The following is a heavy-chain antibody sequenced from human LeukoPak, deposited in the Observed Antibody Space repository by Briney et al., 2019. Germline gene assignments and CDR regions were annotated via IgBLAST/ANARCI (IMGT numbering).Heavy chain of an antibody. V-gene: IGHV1-69*02. J-gene: IGHJ5*02. D-gene: IGHD2-2*01. CDR3: ARVAALGYCSSTSCYSQGWFDP. CDR1: GGTFSSYT. CDR2: IIPILGIA. Sequence: ASVKVSCKASGGTFSSYTISWVRQAPGQGLEWMGRIIPILGIANCAQKFQGRVTITADKSTSTAYMELSSLRSEDTAVYYCARVAALGYCSSTSCYSQGWFDPWGQGTLVTVSS.